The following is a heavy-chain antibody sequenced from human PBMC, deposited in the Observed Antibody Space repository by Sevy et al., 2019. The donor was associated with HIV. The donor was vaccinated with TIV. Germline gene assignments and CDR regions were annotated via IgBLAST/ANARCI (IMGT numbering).Heavy chain of an antibody. CDR2: ISYDGDSK. CDR3: AKESVSWYLDF. CDR1: GSTFSRNA. D-gene: IGHD6-13*01. V-gene: IGHV3-30*18. J-gene: IGHJ4*02. Sequence: GGPLKPSVSAPGSTFSRNAMPWSPQFPGKGLGWVALISYDGDSKNYADSVKGRFTISRDNSKNTVYLHMNSLRSEDTAVYYCAKESVSWYLDFWGQGTLVTVSS.